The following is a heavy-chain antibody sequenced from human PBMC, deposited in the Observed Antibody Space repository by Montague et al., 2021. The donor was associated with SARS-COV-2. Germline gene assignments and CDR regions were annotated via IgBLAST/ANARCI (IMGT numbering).Heavy chain of an antibody. CDR1: GDSFNSPKYY. CDR2: SYYSGTT. Sequence: SETLSLTCTVSGDSFNSPKYYCAWIRQPPGKGPEWIGSSYYSGTTYDNPSLRSQVTMSVDTSKTQFSLKMNSVTAADTAVYYCARGSYGSGSYHAFDIWSQGTVVAVSS. V-gene: IGHV4-39*01. J-gene: IGHJ3*02. D-gene: IGHD3-10*01. CDR3: ARGSYGSGSYHAFDI.